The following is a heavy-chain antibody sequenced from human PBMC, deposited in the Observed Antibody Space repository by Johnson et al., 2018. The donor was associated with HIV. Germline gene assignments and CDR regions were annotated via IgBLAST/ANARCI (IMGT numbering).Heavy chain of an antibody. V-gene: IGHV3-23*04. J-gene: IGHJ3*02. CDR1: GFTFSSYA. CDR3: VKDRGSPGIPAAFDI. CDR2: ISGSGGST. Sequence: VQLVESGGGLVQPGGSLRLSCAASGFTFSSYAMSWVRQAPGKGLEWVSAISGSGGSTYYADSVKGRFTISRDNSKNTLYLQMGSLRAEDTSIYYCVKDRGSPGIPAAFDIWGLGTMVTVSS. D-gene: IGHD3-10*01.